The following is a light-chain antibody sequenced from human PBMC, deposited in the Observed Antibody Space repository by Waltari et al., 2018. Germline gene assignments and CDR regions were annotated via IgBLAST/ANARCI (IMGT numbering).Light chain of an antibody. CDR3: QQLKSYPLT. V-gene: IGKV1-9*01. J-gene: IGKJ4*01. CDR2: AAL. Sequence: DIQLTQSPSFLSASVGDRVTITCRASQGITGYVGWYQQKPGKAPKLLIYAALNLQSGVPSRFSGSGSGTEFTLNISSLQPEDFATYHCQQLKSYPLTFGGGTKVEIK. CDR1: QGITGY.